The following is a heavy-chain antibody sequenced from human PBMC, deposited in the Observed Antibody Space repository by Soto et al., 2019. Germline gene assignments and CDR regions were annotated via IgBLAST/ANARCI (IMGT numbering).Heavy chain of an antibody. CDR2: ISGSSSNI. D-gene: IGHD6-13*01. V-gene: IGHV3-21*01. CDR3: ARDGVAAVGKDY. CDR1: GFIFSSYR. J-gene: IGHJ4*02. Sequence: EVQLVESGGGLIMPGGSLRLSCAASGFIFSSYRMNWVRQAPGKGLEWVSSISGSSSNIYYAASVKGRFTISRDNAKNSLYLQMNSLRAEDTAVYYCARDGVAAVGKDYWGQGRLVTVSS.